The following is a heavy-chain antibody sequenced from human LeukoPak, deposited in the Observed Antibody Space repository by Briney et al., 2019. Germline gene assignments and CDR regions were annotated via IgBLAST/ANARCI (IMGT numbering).Heavy chain of an antibody. CDR1: GFTFGNHG. J-gene: IGHJ3*01. CDR3: AKDRAVAGTVAGV. D-gene: IGHD6-19*01. CDR2: ISGSGGST. Sequence: GGSLRLSCAASGFTFGNHGMNWVRQAPGKGLEWVSAISGSGGSTYYADSVKGRFTISRDNSKNTLYLQMNSLRAEDTAVYYCAKDRAVAGTVAGVWGQGTMVTVSS. V-gene: IGHV3-23*01.